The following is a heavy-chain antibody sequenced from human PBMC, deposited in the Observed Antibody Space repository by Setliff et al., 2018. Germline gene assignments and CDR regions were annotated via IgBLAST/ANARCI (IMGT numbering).Heavy chain of an antibody. D-gene: IGHD3-3*01. V-gene: IGHV4-34*01. Sequence: PSETLSLTCAVYGGSFSGYYWSWIRQPPGKGLEWIGEINHSGSTNYNPSLKSRVTISVDTSKNQFSLKLSSVTAADTAVYYCARGRSNFWGYYFDYWGQGTPVTV. CDR3: ARGRSNFWGYYFDY. J-gene: IGHJ4*02. CDR1: GGSFSGYY. CDR2: INHSGST.